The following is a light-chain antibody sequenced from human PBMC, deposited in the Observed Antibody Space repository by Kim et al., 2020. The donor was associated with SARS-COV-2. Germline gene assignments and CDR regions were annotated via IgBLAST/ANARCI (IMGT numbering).Light chain of an antibody. CDR1: QSVTGN. J-gene: IGKJ2*01. CDR3: RQYYQWPPEYT. Sequence: YPGERATLPCGASQSVTGNLASYHQKPGQAPRLLIYGASTTATAIPAGCSGGGSATDVSLTISSLQSEDDAVYYCRQYYQWPPEYTFGQGTKLEI. CDR2: GAS. V-gene: IGKV3-15*01.